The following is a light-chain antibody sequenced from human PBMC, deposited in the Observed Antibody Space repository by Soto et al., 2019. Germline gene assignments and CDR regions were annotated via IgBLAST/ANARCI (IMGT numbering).Light chain of an antibody. J-gene: IGLJ3*02. CDR1: SSNMGINY. V-gene: IGLV1-51*01. Sequence: QSVLTQPPSMSAAPVQRVTISCSGDSSNMGINYVSWFQQFPGTAPKLLIYDNYYRPSGIPDRFSGSKSGTSATLGITGLQTGDEADYYCATWNRDMNVVFGGGTKVTVL. CDR3: ATWNRDMNVV. CDR2: DNY.